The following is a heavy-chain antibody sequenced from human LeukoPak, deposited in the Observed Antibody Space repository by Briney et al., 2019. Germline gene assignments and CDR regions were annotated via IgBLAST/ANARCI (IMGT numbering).Heavy chain of an antibody. CDR1: GFTFSSYW. J-gene: IGHJ3*02. Sequence: GGSLRLSCAVSGFTFSSYWMHWVRQAPGKGLVWVSRINRDGSFTTYADSVKGRFTISRDNAKNTLYLQMNSLRAEDTAVYYCARESCSGVSCYWGQHDVFDIWGQGTMVTVSS. V-gene: IGHV3-74*01. CDR3: ARESCSGVSCYWGQHDVFDI. CDR2: INRDGSFT. D-gene: IGHD2-15*01.